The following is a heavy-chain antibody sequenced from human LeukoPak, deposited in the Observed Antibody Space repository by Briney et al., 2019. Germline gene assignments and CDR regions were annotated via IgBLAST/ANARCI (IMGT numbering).Heavy chain of an antibody. V-gene: IGHV3-66*01. CDR1: GFTVSSNY. J-gene: IGHJ4*02. Sequence: GGSLRLSCAASGFTVSSNYMSWVRQAPGKGLEWVSVIYSGGSTYYADSVKGRFTISRDNSKNTLYLQMNSLRAEDTAVYYCARDRGGPYGSGSYPYYWGQGTLVTVSS. CDR2: IYSGGST. CDR3: ARDRGGPYGSGSYPYY. D-gene: IGHD3-10*01.